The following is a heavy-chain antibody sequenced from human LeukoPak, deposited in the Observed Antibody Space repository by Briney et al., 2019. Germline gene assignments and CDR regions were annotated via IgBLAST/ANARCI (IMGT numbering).Heavy chain of an antibody. CDR2: ISGSGGST. CDR1: GFTFSSYA. CDR3: AKGYYYDSSGLRNTPYFQH. Sequence: GGSLRLSCAASGFTFSSYAMSWVRQAPGKGLEWVSAISGSGGSTYYADSVKGRFTISRDNSKNTLYLQMNSLRAEDTAVYYCAKGYYYDSSGLRNTPYFQHWGQGTLVTVSS. D-gene: IGHD3-22*01. J-gene: IGHJ1*01. V-gene: IGHV3-23*01.